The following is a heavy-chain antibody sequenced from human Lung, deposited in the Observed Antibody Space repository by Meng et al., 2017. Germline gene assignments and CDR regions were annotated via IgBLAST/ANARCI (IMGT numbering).Heavy chain of an antibody. V-gene: IGHV3-33*01. CDR3: ARDERATQLEY. J-gene: IGHJ4*02. D-gene: IGHD5-24*01. CDR1: GFSFGSYG. Sequence: QVRRGEPGGGVVHPGKSLTVSWEASGFSFGSYGRHWVRQAPGKGLEWVAVIWNDGSNQYYADSVKGRFSISRDNSKNTLFLQMNSLRAEDTAMYFCARDERATQLEYWGQGTLVTVSS. CDR2: IWNDGSNQ.